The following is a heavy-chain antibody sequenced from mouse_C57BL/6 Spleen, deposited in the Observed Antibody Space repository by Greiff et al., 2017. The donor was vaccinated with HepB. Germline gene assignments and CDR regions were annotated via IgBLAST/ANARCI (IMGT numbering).Heavy chain of an antibody. CDR3: TRVGYYSNYYAMDY. CDR1: GFTFSSYA. Sequence: EVQLQESGEGLVKPGGSLKLSCAASGFTFSSYAMSWVRQTPEKRLEWVAYISSGGDYIYYADTVKGRFTISRDNARNTLYLEMSSLKSEYTAMYYCTRVGYYSNYYAMDYWGQGTSVTVSS. J-gene: IGHJ4*01. D-gene: IGHD2-5*01. V-gene: IGHV5-9-1*02. CDR2: ISSGGDYI.